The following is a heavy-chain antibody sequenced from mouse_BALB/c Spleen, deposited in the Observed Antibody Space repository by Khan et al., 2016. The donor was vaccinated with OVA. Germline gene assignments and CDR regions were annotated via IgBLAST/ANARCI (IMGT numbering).Heavy chain of an antibody. D-gene: IGHD3-3*01. V-gene: IGHV2-9*02. CDR1: GYSLTRYG. CDR2: IWAGGST. Sequence: QVQLKESGPGLVAPSQSLSITCTVYGYSLTRYGVHWVRQPPGKGLEWLGLIWAGGSTNYNWALMSRLSISIDNSKSLVFLRMNSLQTDDTALYYCARSKYLARDWGQGTTLTVSS. J-gene: IGHJ2*01. CDR3: ARSKYLARD.